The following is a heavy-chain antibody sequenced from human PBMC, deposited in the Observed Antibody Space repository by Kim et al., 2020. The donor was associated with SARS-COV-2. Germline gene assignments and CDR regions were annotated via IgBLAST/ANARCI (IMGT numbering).Heavy chain of an antibody. D-gene: IGHD6-19*01. CDR3: AKVTSGSSGWFEYFQH. CDR2: IRDSGGST. Sequence: GGFLRLSCAASGFTFNNYAMSWVRQAPGKGLEWVSGIRDSGGSTKYADSVKGRFSISRDNSKNTLYLQMDSLRAEDTAVYYCAKVTSGSSGWFEYFQHWGQGTLVSVSS. CDR1: GFTFNNYA. J-gene: IGHJ1*01. V-gene: IGHV3-23*01.